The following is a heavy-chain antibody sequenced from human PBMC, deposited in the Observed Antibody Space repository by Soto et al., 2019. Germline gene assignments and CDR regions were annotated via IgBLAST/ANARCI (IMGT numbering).Heavy chain of an antibody. CDR1: GFTFSSYA. D-gene: IGHD3-3*01. J-gene: IGHJ4*02. V-gene: IGHV3-23*01. CDR2: ISGSGGGT. Sequence: PGGSLRLSCAASGFTFSSYAMSWVRQAPGKGLEWVSAISGSGGGTYYADSVKGRFTISRDNSKNTLYLQMNSLRAEDTAVYYCAKADFWSGFAPSPWDYFEYWGQETLVSVSS. CDR3: AKADFWSGFAPSPWDYFEY.